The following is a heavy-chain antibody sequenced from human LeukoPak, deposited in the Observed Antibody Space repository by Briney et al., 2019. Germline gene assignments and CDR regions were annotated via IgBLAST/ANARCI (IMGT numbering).Heavy chain of an antibody. J-gene: IGHJ4*02. CDR1: GFTFSSHW. CDR2: INGDGSTT. CDR3: ARVEMATIGRKGYFDY. D-gene: IGHD5-24*01. Sequence: PGGSLRLSCAASGFTFSSHWMHWVRQAPGKGLVWVSRINGDGSTTTYADSVKGRFTISRDNAKNTLYLQMNSLRAEDTAVYYCARVEMATIGRKGYFDYWGQGTLVTVSS. V-gene: IGHV3-74*01.